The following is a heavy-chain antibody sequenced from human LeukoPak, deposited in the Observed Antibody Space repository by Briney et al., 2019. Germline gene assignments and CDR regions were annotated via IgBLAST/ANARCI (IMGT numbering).Heavy chain of an antibody. Sequence: ASVKVSCKASGYTFTSYGISWVRQAPGQGLEWVGWISAYNGNTNSAQKLQGRVTMTTDTSTSTAYMELRSLRSDDTAVYYCARELPTYYYDSSGYYYPHDAFDIWGQGTMVTVSS. CDR2: ISAYNGNT. V-gene: IGHV1-18*01. CDR1: GYTFTSYG. CDR3: ARELPTYYYDSSGYYYPHDAFDI. D-gene: IGHD3-22*01. J-gene: IGHJ3*02.